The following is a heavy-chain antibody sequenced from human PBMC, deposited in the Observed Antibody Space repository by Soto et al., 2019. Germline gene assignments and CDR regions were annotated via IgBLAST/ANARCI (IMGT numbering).Heavy chain of an antibody. V-gene: IGHV1-69*13. D-gene: IGHD4-17*01. CDR3: ARDREDYGDYKDYYYYGMDV. CDR2: IIPIFGTA. J-gene: IGHJ6*02. CDR1: GYTFTSYG. Sequence: SVKVSCKASGYTFTSYGTSWVRQAPGQGLEWMGGIIPIFGTANYAQKFQGRVTITADESTSTAYMELSSLRSEDTAVYYCARDREDYGDYKDYYYYGMDVWGQGTTVTVSS.